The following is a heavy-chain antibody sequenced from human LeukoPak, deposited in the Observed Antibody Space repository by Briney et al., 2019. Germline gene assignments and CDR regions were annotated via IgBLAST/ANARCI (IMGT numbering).Heavy chain of an antibody. CDR1: GGSISSSSYY. CDR3: ARQGGSVLHYSDY. V-gene: IGHV4-39*01. CDR2: IYYSGST. J-gene: IGHJ4*02. D-gene: IGHD5-12*01. Sequence: PSETLSLTCTVSGGSISSSSYYWGWIRQPPGKGLEWIGSIYYSGSTYYNPSLKSRVTISVDTSKNQFSLKLSSVTAADTAVYYCARQGGSVLHYSDYWGQGTLVAVSS.